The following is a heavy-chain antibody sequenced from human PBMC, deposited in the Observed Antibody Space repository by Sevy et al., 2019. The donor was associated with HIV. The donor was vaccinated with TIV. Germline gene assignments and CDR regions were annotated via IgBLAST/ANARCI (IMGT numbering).Heavy chain of an antibody. CDR2: FRRDVYGGTV. J-gene: IGHJ4*02. D-gene: IGHD6-13*01. V-gene: IGHV3-49*04. CDR3: TRWKAAQSIFDY. Sequence: GGSLRPSCTASEFTLGDYFMSWVRQAPGKGLKWVAFFRRDVYGGTVDHAASVRGRFVISRDDSKTIAYLQMNDLKTEDTGVYYCTRWKAAQSIFDYWGQGALVTVSS. CDR1: EFTLGDYF.